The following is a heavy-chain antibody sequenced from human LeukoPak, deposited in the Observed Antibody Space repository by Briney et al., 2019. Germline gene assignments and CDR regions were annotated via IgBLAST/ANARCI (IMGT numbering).Heavy chain of an antibody. D-gene: IGHD5-12*01. Sequence: GRSLRLSCAASGFTFSSYGMHWVRQAPGKGLEWVAVIWYDGSNKYYADSVKGRFTISRDNSKNTLYLQMNSLRAEDTAVYCCARNYMVATGHFDYWGQGTLVTVSS. V-gene: IGHV3-33*01. J-gene: IGHJ4*02. CDR3: ARNYMVATGHFDY. CDR2: IWYDGSNK. CDR1: GFTFSSYG.